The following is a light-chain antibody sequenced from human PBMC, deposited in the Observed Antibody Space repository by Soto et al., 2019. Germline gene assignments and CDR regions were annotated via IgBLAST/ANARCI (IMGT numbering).Light chain of an antibody. CDR3: SSYTSTSTLYV. CDR1: SSDLGGYNY. J-gene: IGLJ1*01. CDR2: DVS. V-gene: IGLV2-14*03. Sequence: QSALTQPASVSGSPGQSITISCTGTSSDLGGYNYVSWYQQLPGKVPKLIIYDVSNRPSGVSDRFSASKSGNAASLTISGLQAEDEADYYCSSYTSTSTLYVFGTGTKLTVL.